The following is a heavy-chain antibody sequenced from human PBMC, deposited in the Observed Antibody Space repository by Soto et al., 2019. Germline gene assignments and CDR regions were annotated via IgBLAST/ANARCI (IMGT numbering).Heavy chain of an antibody. V-gene: IGHV4-34*01. CDR3: ERSESGYCFDY. Sequence: SETLSLTCAVYGGSFSGYYWSWIRQPPGKGLEWIGEINHSGSTNYNPSLKSRVTISVDTSKNQFSLKLSSVTAADTAVYYCERSESGYCFDYWGQGTLVTVSS. CDR1: GGSFSGYY. J-gene: IGHJ4*02. CDR2: INHSGST. D-gene: IGHD5-12*01.